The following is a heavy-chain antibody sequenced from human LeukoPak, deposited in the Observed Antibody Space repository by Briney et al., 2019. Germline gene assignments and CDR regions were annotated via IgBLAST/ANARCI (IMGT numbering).Heavy chain of an antibody. D-gene: IGHD2-15*01. CDR3: ARAGYCSGGSCDPNWFDP. Sequence: GGSLRLSCAASGFTFSSYSMNWVRQAPGKGLEWVSSISSSSYIYYADSVKGRFTISRDNAKNSLYLQMNSLRAEDTAVYYCARAGYCSGGSCDPNWFDPWGQGTLVTVSS. CDR1: GFTFSSYS. J-gene: IGHJ5*02. V-gene: IGHV3-21*01. CDR2: ISSSSYI.